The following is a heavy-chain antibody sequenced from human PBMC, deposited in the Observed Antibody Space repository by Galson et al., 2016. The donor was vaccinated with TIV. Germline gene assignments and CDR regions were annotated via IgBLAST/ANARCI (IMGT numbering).Heavy chain of an antibody. CDR2: ISGGGGST. CDR1: GFTFSRFT. Sequence: SLRLSCAGSGFTFSRFTMCWVRQAPGMGLEWVSAISGGGGSTYYADSVKGRFTVSRDNSKNTLFLQMNSLRAEDTAVYYCTKVPSSGFSYYYGLDVWGQGTTVTVSS. J-gene: IGHJ6*02. V-gene: IGHV3-23*01. D-gene: IGHD3-22*01. CDR3: TKVPSSGFSYYYGLDV.